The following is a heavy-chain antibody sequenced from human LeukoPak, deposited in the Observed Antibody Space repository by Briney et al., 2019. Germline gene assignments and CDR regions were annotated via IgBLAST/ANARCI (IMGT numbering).Heavy chain of an antibody. Sequence: GGSLRLSCAASGFSFSSHWVHWVRQVPGKGLVWVSRISDDGSYTSNVDSVKGRFTISRDNVNNMLYLHMNSLRAEDTAVYYCASFGISWRSSYWGQGTLVTVSS. V-gene: IGHV3-74*01. J-gene: IGHJ4*02. D-gene: IGHD2-21*01. CDR2: ISDDGSYT. CDR1: GFSFSSHW. CDR3: ASFGISWRSSY.